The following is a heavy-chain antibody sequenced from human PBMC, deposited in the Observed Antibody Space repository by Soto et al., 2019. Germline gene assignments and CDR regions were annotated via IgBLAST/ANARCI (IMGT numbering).Heavy chain of an antibody. V-gene: IGHV1-18*04. CDR1: GYTFTSYG. Sequence: GPSVKVSCKASGYTFTSYGISWVRQAPGQGLEWMGWISAYNGNTNYAQKLQGRVTMTTDTSTSTAYMELRSLRSDDTAVYYCARDRTYYYDSSGYQHFDYWGQGTLVTVSS. CDR3: ARDRTYYYDSSGYQHFDY. CDR2: ISAYNGNT. J-gene: IGHJ4*02. D-gene: IGHD3-22*01.